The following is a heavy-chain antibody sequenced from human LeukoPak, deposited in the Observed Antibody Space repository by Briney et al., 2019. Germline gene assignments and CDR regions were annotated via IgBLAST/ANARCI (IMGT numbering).Heavy chain of an antibody. CDR3: ESQRIGATDY. Sequence: GRSLRLSCAASGFSFSNYAMHWVRQAPGKGLEWVAVISYDGSNKYYADSVKGRFTISRDNSKNTLYLQMNSLRAEDTAVYYCESQRIGATDYWGQGTLVTVSS. D-gene: IGHD3-3*01. J-gene: IGHJ4*02. V-gene: IGHV3-30*04. CDR2: ISYDGSNK. CDR1: GFSFSNYA.